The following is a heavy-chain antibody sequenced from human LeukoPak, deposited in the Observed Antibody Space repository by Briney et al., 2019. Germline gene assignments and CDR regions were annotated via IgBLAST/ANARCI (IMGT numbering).Heavy chain of an antibody. J-gene: IGHJ3*02. CDR3: ARRVRLPDAFDI. D-gene: IGHD3-16*01. CDR2: IYYSGST. V-gene: IGHV4-59*08. CDR1: GGSISSYY. Sequence: SETLSLTCTVSGGSISSYYWSWIRQPPGKGLEWIGYIYYSGSTYYNPSLKSRVTISVDTSKNQFSLKLSSVTAADTAVYYCARRVRLPDAFDIWGQGTMVTVSS.